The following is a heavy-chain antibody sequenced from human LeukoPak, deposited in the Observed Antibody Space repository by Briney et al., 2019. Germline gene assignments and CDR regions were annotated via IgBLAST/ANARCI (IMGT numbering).Heavy chain of an antibody. CDR3: AKSHSVQQRGYFDY. J-gene: IGHJ4*02. D-gene: IGHD1-1*01. Sequence: GSPRLSCAASGFSFTTYAMSWVRQAPGKGLEWVSSIANSGVDTFYADSVKGRFTISRDNSKNTLYLQMSSLRAEDMAVYYCAKSHSVQQRGYFDYLGQGTLVTVSS. CDR1: GFSFTTYA. V-gene: IGHV3-23*01. CDR2: IANSGVDT.